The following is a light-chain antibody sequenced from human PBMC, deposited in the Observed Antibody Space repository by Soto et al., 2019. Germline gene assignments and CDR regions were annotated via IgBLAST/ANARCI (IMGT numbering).Light chain of an antibody. Sequence: QSALTQPASVSGSPGQSITISCTGTSSDVGSYNLVSWYQQHPGKAPKLMIYEGSKRPSGVSNRFSGSKSGNTASLTISGLQAEDDADYYCCSYAGSSTDVVFGGGTKLTFL. CDR3: CSYAGSSTDVV. J-gene: IGLJ2*01. V-gene: IGLV2-23*01. CDR1: SSDVGSYNL. CDR2: EGS.